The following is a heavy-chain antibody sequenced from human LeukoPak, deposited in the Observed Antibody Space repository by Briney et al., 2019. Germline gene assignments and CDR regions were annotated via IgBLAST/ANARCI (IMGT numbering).Heavy chain of an antibody. CDR2: IYYSGST. J-gene: IGHJ4*02. CDR3: ARGTGDTFDF. V-gene: IGHV4-59*12. Sequence: SETLSLTCTVSGGSISSYYWSWIRQPPGKGLEWIGYIYYSGSTNYNPSLKSRVTISVDASKNQFSLKLSSVTAADTAVYFCARGTGDTFDFWGRGTLVTVSS. D-gene: IGHD7-27*01. CDR1: GGSISSYY.